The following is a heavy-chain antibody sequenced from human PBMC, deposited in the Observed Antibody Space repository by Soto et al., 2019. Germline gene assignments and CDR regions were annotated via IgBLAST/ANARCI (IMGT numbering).Heavy chain of an antibody. J-gene: IGHJ4*02. CDR1: GFTFSSYA. V-gene: IGHV3-30-3*01. CDR3: ARVAYSSSWYGGFDY. CDR2: ISYDGSNK. D-gene: IGHD6-13*01. Sequence: GESLKISCAASGFTFSSYAMHWVRQAPGKGLEWVAVISYDGSNKYYADSVKGRFTISRDNSKNTLYLQMNSLRAEDTAVYYCARVAYSSSWYGGFDYWGQGTLVTVSS.